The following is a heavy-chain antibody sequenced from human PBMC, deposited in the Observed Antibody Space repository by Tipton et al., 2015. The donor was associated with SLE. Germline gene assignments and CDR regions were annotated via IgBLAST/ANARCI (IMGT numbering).Heavy chain of an antibody. D-gene: IGHD2-15*01. CDR3: ARTLCSGGSCWIDAFDI. J-gene: IGHJ3*02. CDR2: IRRGDDAA. V-gene: IGHV3-11*04. CDR1: GFTFSDYY. Sequence: SLRLSCAASGFTFSDYYMSWIRQAPGKGLEWVSHIRRGDDAAYYADPVKGRFTISRDSAKNSLNLQMHSLRAEDTALYYCARTLCSGGSCWIDAFDIWGLGTMVTVSS.